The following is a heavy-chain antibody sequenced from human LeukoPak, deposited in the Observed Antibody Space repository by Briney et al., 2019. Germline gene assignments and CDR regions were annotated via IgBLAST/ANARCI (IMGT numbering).Heavy chain of an antibody. V-gene: IGHV3-21*01. J-gene: IGHJ4*02. CDR2: ISSSSSYI. CDR1: GFTFSSYS. D-gene: IGHD1-14*01. CDR3: ARERETPRVRSDY. Sequence: GGSLRLSCAASGFTFSSYSMNWVRQAPGKGLEWVSSISSSSSYIYYADSVKGRFTISRDNAKNSLYLQMNSLRAEDTAVYYCARERETPRVRSDYWGQGTLVTVSS.